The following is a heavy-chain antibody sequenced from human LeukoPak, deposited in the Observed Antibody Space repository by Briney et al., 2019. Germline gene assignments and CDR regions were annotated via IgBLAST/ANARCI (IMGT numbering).Heavy chain of an antibody. CDR3: ARVYYSNSYDYWYFDL. CDR2: INHSGST. CDR1: GGSFSGYY. D-gene: IGHD6-13*01. J-gene: IGHJ2*01. Sequence: KPSETLSLTCAVYGGSFSGYYWSWIRQPPGKGLEWIGEINHSGSTNYNPSLKSRVTISVDTSKNQFSLKVTSVTAADTAVYYCARVYYSNSYDYWYFDLWGRGTLVTVSS. V-gene: IGHV4-34*01.